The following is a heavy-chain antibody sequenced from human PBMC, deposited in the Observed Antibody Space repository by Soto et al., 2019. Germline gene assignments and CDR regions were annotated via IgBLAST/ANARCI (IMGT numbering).Heavy chain of an antibody. Sequence: SETLSLTCAVYGGSFSGYYWSWIRQPPGKGLEWIGEINHSGSTNYNPSLKSRVTISVDTSKNQFSLKLSSVTAADTAVYYCARWARRVVPAAIYFDYWGQGTLVTVS. CDR3: ARWARRVVPAAIYFDY. V-gene: IGHV4-34*01. D-gene: IGHD2-2*01. CDR2: INHSGST. J-gene: IGHJ4*02. CDR1: GGSFSGYY.